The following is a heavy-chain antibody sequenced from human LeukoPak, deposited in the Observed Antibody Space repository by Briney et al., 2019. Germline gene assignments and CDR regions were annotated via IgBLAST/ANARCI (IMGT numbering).Heavy chain of an antibody. CDR3: ARDDYGGNSVDY. CDR1: GFTFSSYS. J-gene: IGHJ4*02. D-gene: IGHD4-23*01. CDR2: ISSSSSYI. V-gene: IGHV3-21*01. Sequence: PGGSLRLSCAASGFTFSSYSMNWVRQAPGKGLEWVSSISSSSSYIYYADSVKGRFTISRDNAKNSLYLQMNSLRAEDTAVYYCARDDYGGNSVDYWGQGTLVTVSS.